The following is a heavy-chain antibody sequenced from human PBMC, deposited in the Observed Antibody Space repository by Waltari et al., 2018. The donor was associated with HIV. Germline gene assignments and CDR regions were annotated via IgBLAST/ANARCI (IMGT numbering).Heavy chain of an antibody. V-gene: IGHV3-48*04. CDR3: VRDRSEYCHEFDT. CDR2: VHSVGVTT. Sequence: ELRLVESGGGLLEPGESLRLSCVASGFTFSKSSMHWVRQSPGKGLEWLAYVHSVGVTTNYADSVRGRFTIFRDNPRNFLYRQMNNLTGEDTAVYYCVRDRSEYCHEFDTWGQGTLVTVSS. J-gene: IGHJ5*02. D-gene: IGHD2-8*02. CDR1: GFTFSKSS.